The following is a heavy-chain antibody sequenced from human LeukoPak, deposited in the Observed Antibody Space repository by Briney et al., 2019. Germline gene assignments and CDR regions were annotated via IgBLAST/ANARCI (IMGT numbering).Heavy chain of an antibody. CDR3: ARAGRITMVRGVIGWFDP. D-gene: IGHD3-10*01. CDR2: ISAFNGNT. CDR1: GYTFSTFG. J-gene: IGHJ5*02. V-gene: IGHV1-18*01. Sequence: GASVKVSCKASGYTFSTFGMSWVRQAPGQGLEWMGWISAFNGNTNYAQKFQGRVTVTRDTSISTAYMELSRLRSDDTAVYYCARAGRITMVRGVIGWFDPWGQGTLVTVSS.